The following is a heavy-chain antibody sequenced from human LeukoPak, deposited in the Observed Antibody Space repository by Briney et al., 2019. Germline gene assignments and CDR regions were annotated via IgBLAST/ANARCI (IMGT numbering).Heavy chain of an antibody. CDR1: GVTFSGYS. Sequence: PGGSLRLSCAASGVTFSGYSMNWVRQAPGKGLEWVSAITATSLHIYYADSVKGRFTISRDNAKNSLYLQMNSLRVEDTALYYCAREDCSTSCYVDYWGQGTLVTVSS. V-gene: IGHV3-21*01. J-gene: IGHJ4*02. CDR3: AREDCSTSCYVDY. D-gene: IGHD2-2*01. CDR2: ITATSLHI.